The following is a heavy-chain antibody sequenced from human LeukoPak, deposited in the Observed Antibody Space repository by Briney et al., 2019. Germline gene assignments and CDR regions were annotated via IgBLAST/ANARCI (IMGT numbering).Heavy chain of an antibody. CDR3: VRDFSTVTTAYLHH. Sequence: PGGSLRLSCAASGFTFSSYSMNWGRQAPGKRLEWVSSISSSSRHIYYADSVKGRFTIFRDDAKNSLFLQMDSLRVEDAAMYYCVRDFSTVTTAYLHHWGQGTLLTVSS. D-gene: IGHD4-17*01. V-gene: IGHV3-21*04. CDR2: ISSSSRHI. CDR1: GFTFSSYS. J-gene: IGHJ1*01.